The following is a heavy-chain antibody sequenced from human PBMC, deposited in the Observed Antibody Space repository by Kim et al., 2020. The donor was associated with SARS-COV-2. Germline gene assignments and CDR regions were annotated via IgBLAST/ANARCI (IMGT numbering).Heavy chain of an antibody. V-gene: IGHV4-59*13. D-gene: IGHD3-10*01. CDR3: ARVKRGWYGEVNWFDT. Sequence: SETLSLTCTVSGGSISSYYWSWIRQPPGKGLEWIGYIYSSGSTNYNPSLKSRVTISVDTSKNQFSLKLSSVTAADTAVYYCARVKRGWYGEVNWFDTWGQGTLVTVSS. CDR1: GGSISSYY. J-gene: IGHJ5*02. CDR2: IYSSGST.